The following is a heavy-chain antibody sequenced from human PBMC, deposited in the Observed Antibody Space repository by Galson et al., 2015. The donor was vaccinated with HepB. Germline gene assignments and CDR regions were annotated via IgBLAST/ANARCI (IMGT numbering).Heavy chain of an antibody. J-gene: IGHJ4*02. V-gene: IGHV1-2*02. CDR2: INPNSGGT. Sequence: SVKVSCKASGYTFTDYHMHWVRQAPGQGLEWMGWINPNSGGTRYAQKFQGRVTMTRDTSISTAYMELSRLRSDDTAVYYCTRDPSGSYFFGYWGQGTLVTVSS. CDR3: TRDPSGSYFFGY. CDR1: GYTFTDYH. D-gene: IGHD1-26*01.